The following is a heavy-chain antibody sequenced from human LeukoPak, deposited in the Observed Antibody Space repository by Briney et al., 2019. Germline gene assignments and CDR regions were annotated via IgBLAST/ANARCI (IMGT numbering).Heavy chain of an antibody. CDR2: IYYSGGT. J-gene: IGHJ4*02. CDR1: GGSISSYY. D-gene: IGHD6-13*01. CDR3: AREGYSSSWRLFDY. Sequence: SETLSLTCNVSGGSISSYYWSWIRQPPGKGLEWIGYIYYSGGTNYNPSLKSRVTISVDMSKNQFSLKLSSVTAADTAVYYCAREGYSSSWRLFDYWGQGTLVTVSS. V-gene: IGHV4-59*01.